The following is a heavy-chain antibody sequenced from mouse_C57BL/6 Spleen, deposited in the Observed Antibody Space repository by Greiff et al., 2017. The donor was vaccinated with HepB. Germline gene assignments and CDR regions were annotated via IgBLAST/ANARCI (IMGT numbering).Heavy chain of an antibody. J-gene: IGHJ2*01. Sequence: EVQLQQSGPELVKPGASVKISCKASGYTFTDYYMNWVKQSHGKSLEWIGDINPNNGGTSYNQKFKGKATLTVDKSSSTAYMELRSLTSEDSAVYDCARCGGWGLYGSWRNYFDYWGQGTTLTVSS. CDR3: ARCGGWGLYGSWRNYFDY. CDR1: GYTFTDYY. V-gene: IGHV1-26*01. CDR2: INPNNGGT. D-gene: IGHD1-1*01.